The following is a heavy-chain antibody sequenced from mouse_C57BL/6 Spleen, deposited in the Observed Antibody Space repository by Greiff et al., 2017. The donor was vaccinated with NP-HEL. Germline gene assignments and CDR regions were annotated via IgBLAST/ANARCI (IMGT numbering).Heavy chain of an antibody. Sequence: QVQLQQSGAELVRPGASVTLSCKASGYTFTDYEMHWVKQTPVHGLEWIGAIDPETGGTAYNQKFKGKAILTADKSSSTAYMELLSLTSEDSAVYYCTRSSDLRNYAMDYWGQGTSVTVSS. D-gene: IGHD1-1*01. CDR3: TRSSDLRNYAMDY. CDR1: GYTFTDYE. V-gene: IGHV1-15*01. J-gene: IGHJ4*01. CDR2: IDPETGGT.